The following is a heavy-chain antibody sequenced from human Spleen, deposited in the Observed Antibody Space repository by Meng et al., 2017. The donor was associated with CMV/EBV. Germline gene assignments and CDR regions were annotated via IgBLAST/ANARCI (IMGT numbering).Heavy chain of an antibody. D-gene: IGHD4-17*01. CDR2: IVPLLRMA. CDR3: ASATYMTTQQGWFDT. Sequence: SSVKVSCKASGGLFNSYSFNWVRQAPGQGLEWMGGIVPLLRMANNAQKFQGRVTITADRSTTSTYMELTRLRSDDTAMYFCASATYMTTQQGWFDTWGQGTLVTVSS. CDR1: GGLFNSYS. J-gene: IGHJ5*02. V-gene: IGHV1-69*10.